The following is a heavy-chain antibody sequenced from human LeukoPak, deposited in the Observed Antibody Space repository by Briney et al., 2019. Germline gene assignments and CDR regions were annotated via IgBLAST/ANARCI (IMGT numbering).Heavy chain of an antibody. CDR3: ARGEGTTNFDY. CDR2: IYASGST. V-gene: IGHV4-61*02. Sequence: SETLSLTCTVSGGSISSSSYYWSWLRQPAGKGLEWIGRIYASGSTNYSPSLKSRVTISLDSSKNQFSLNLSSVTAADTAVYYCARGEGTTNFDYWGQGTLATVSS. CDR1: GGSISSSSYY. J-gene: IGHJ4*02. D-gene: IGHD1-1*01.